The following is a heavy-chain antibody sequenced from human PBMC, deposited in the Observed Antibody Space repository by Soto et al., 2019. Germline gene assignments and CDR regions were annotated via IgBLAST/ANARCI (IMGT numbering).Heavy chain of an antibody. CDR1: GYTLTSYY. Sequence: ASVKVSCKASGYTLTSYYINWVRQATGQGLEWMGWMNPNSGNTGYAQKFQGRVTMTRNTSISTAYMELSSLRSEDTAVYYCARGITIFGVVPGWGQGTLVTVSS. D-gene: IGHD3-3*01. CDR3: ARGITIFGVVPG. V-gene: IGHV1-8*02. CDR2: MNPNSGNT. J-gene: IGHJ4*02.